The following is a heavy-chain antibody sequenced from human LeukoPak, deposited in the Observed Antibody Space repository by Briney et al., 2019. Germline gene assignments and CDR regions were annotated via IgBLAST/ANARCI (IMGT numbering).Heavy chain of an antibody. CDR2: ISSSSTYI. V-gene: IGHV3-21*01. J-gene: IGHJ4*02. CDR3: ARDYYGSGGLAVDY. Sequence: GGSLRLSCAASGFTFSSYSMNWVRQAPGKGLEWVSSISSSSTYIYYADSVKGRFTISRDNAKNSLYLQMNSLRAEDTAVYYCARDYYGSGGLAVDYWGQGTLVTVSS. D-gene: IGHD3-10*01. CDR1: GFTFSSYS.